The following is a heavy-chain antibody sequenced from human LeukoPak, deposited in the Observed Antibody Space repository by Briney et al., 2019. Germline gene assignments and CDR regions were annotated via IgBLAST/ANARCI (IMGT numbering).Heavy chain of an antibody. J-gene: IGHJ3*02. CDR2: FDPEDGET. CDR3: ATDLPQRWNDDAFDI. CDR1: GKTPTEIS. V-gene: IGHV1-24*01. D-gene: IGHD1-1*01. Sequence: ASGKGSWKVSGKTPTEISIHWVRKGPGKRLEWVGGFDPEDGETIYAQKFQGRVTMTEDTSTDTAYMELSSLRSEDTAVYYCATDLPQRWNDDAFDIWGQGTMVTVSS.